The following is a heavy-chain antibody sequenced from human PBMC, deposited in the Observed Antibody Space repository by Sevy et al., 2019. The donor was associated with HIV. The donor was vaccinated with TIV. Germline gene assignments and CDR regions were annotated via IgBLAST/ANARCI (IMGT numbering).Heavy chain of an antibody. D-gene: IGHD3-16*02. V-gene: IGHV3-23*01. CDR2: ISGSGART. Sequence: GGSLRLSCAASGFTFSSYAMSWVRQTPGKGLEWVSGISGSGARTYYACSVKGRFTISRDNSTLNLYLKMNSLRAEDTAVYYCAKNRDTDYVWGSYRYVPYFDYWGQGTLVTVSS. CDR3: AKNRDTDYVWGSYRYVPYFDY. CDR1: GFTFSSYA. J-gene: IGHJ4*02.